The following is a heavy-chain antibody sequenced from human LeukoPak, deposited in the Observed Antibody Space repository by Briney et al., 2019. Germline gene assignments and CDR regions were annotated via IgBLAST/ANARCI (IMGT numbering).Heavy chain of an antibody. D-gene: IGHD1-26*01. CDR3: AKDGWELLPGYFDY. CDR2: ISGSGGST. Sequence: GGSLRLSCAASGFTFSSYWMHWVRQAPGKGLEWVSAISGSGGSTYYADSVKGRFTISRDNSKNTLYLQMNSLRAEDTAVYYCAKDGWELLPGYFDYWGQGTLVTVSS. CDR1: GFTFSSYW. J-gene: IGHJ4*02. V-gene: IGHV3-23*01.